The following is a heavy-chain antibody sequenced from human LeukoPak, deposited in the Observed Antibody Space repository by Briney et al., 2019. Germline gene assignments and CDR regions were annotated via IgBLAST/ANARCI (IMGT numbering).Heavy chain of an antibody. CDR3: ARGPLEYCSGGTCYSGRNWFDP. Sequence: ASVKVSCKASGYTFTGYFMHWVRQAPGQGLEWMGWINPNSGDTNYAQKFQGRVTMTRDTSISTVYMELRRLRYDDTAAYYCARGPLEYCSGGTCYSGRNWFDPWGQGTLVTVSS. V-gene: IGHV1-2*02. J-gene: IGHJ5*02. D-gene: IGHD2-15*01. CDR2: INPNSGDT. CDR1: GYTFTGYF.